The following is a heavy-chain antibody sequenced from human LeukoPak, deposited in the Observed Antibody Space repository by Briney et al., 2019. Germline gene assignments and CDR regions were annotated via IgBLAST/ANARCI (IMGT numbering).Heavy chain of an antibody. D-gene: IGHD3-3*01. J-gene: IGHJ4*02. CDR2: ISGSGGST. CDR3: AKELPYDFWSGYYRGWYFDY. V-gene: IGHV3-23*01. Sequence: PGGSLRLSCAASGFTFSSYAMSWVRQAPGKGLEWVSAISGSGGSTYYADSVKGRFTISRDNSKNTLYLQMNSLRAEDTAVYYCAKELPYDFWSGYYRGWYFDYWGQGTLVTVSS. CDR1: GFTFSSYA.